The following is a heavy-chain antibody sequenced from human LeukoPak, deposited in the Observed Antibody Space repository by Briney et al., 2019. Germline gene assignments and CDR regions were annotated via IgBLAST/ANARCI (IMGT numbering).Heavy chain of an antibody. CDR1: GFTFSSYA. D-gene: IGHD2-2*01. V-gene: IGHV3-23*01. CDR2: ISDTGGTT. J-gene: IGHJ4*02. CDR3: ARKYCTSTKCHHVDY. Sequence: PGGSLRLSCAASGFTFSSYAMNWVRQAPGKGLEWVSSISDTGGTTYYTDSVKGRFTISRDNSKNTLYLQMNGLRAEDTAVYYCARKYCTSTKCHHVDYWGQGTLVTVSS.